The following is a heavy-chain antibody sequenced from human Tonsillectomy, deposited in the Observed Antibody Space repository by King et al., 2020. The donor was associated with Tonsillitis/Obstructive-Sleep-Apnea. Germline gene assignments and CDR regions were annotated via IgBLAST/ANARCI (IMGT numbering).Heavy chain of an antibody. CDR1: GYKYTNYW. CDR2: IYPGDSDV. D-gene: IGHD3-16*01. J-gene: IGHJ3*02. V-gene: IGHV5-51*01. Sequence: VQLVESGAEVKESGESLKISCKGFGYKYTNYWIGWVRQVPGKGLEWMGLIYPGDSDVRYSPSFQGQVTMSADKSISTAYLQWSSLKASDTAMYYCVRQGGDTWGQGTMVTVSS. CDR3: VRQGGDT.